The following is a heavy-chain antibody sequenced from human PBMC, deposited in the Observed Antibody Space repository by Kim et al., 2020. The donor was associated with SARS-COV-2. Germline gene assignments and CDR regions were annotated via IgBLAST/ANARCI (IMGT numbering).Heavy chain of an antibody. J-gene: IGHJ4*01. D-gene: IGHD3-9*01. V-gene: IGHV3-11*01. Sequence: GSLRLSCAASGFRLSDSYMSWIRQAPGKGLEWISHISSTADTTHYANSVKGRFSISRDDAKNSLFLQMNSLRAEDTAVYFCARAPRLDPWLKGYYFDYW. CDR1: GFRLSDSY. CDR3: ARAPRLDPWLKGYYFDY. CDR2: ISSTADTT.